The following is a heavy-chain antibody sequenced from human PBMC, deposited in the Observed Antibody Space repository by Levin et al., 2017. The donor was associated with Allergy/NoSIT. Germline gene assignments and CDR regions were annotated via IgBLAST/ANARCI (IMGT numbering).Heavy chain of an antibody. V-gene: IGHV1-24*01. D-gene: IGHD6-19*01. CDR2: FDPEDGET. Sequence: ASVKVSCKVSGYTLTELSMHWVRQAPGKGLEWMGGFDPEDGETIYAQKFQGRVTMTEDTSTDTAYMELSSLRSEDTAVYYCATLTYSSAQEAFDIWGQGTMVTVSS. CDR1: GYTLTELS. J-gene: IGHJ3*02. CDR3: ATLTYSSAQEAFDI.